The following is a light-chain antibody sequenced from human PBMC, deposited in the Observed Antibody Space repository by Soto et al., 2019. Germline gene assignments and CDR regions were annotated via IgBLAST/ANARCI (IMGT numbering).Light chain of an antibody. CDR1: QSVSSN. V-gene: IGKV3-15*01. CDR3: QKYNNWPLT. J-gene: IGKJ1*01. Sequence: EIVVTQSPAGLSVSPGERGSLSCRASQSVSSNLAWYQQQPGQSPRLLIYGASTRATGIPASFSGSRSGTEFPLTLSSLQSEDFAVYYCQKYNNWPLTFGQGTKVDIK. CDR2: GAS.